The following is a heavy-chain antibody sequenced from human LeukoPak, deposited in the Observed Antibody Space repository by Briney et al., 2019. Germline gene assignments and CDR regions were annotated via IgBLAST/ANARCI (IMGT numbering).Heavy chain of an antibody. V-gene: IGHV3-33*01. Sequence: GGSLRLSCAASGFTFSSYGMHWVRQAPGKGLEWVAVIWYDGSNKYYADSVKGRFTISRDNSKNTLYLQMNSLRAEDTAVYYCARGDYYDSSGYYYEFSSHTAYWGQGTLVTVSS. J-gene: IGHJ4*02. CDR1: GFTFSSYG. D-gene: IGHD3-22*01. CDR2: IWYDGSNK. CDR3: ARGDYYDSSGYYYEFSSHTAY.